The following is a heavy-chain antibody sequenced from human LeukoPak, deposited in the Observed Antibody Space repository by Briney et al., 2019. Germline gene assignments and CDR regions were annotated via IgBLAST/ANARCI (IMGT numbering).Heavy chain of an antibody. Sequence: PGRSLRLSCAASGFTFSLYGMHWVRQAPGKGLQWVAVIWYDGNNKYYADSVKGRFTISRDNSKNTLYMQMNSLRAEDTAVYYCARDLGYCSGGSCYPPHGMDVWGQGTTVTVSS. V-gene: IGHV3-33*01. CDR3: ARDLGYCSGGSCYPPHGMDV. CDR2: IWYDGNNK. CDR1: GFTFSLYG. J-gene: IGHJ6*02. D-gene: IGHD2-15*01.